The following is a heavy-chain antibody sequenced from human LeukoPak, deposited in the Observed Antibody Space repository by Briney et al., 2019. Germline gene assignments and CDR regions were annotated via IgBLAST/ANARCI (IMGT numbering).Heavy chain of an antibody. CDR1: GGSISGSDSY. CDR2: AYYSGSN. CDR3: ARTRPSGWTGKVDY. Sequence: PSETLSLTCIVSGGSISGSDSYWGWIRQPPGKGLEWIVSAYYSGSNFYESSLKSRVSISVDTSNNQFTLTLNSVTAADTAMYYCARTRPSGWTGKVDYWGQGTLVTVSS. D-gene: IGHD6-19*01. V-gene: IGHV4-39*06. J-gene: IGHJ4*02.